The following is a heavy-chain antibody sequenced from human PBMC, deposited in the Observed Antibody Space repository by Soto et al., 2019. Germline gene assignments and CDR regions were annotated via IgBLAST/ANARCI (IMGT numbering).Heavy chain of an antibody. CDR1: GYTFTSSY. CDR2: INPSGGST. D-gene: IGHD6-6*01. CDR3: ARDFLARPGVSVWFDP. Sequence: QVPLVQSGAEVKKPGASVQVSCKASGYTFTSSYMHWVRQAPGQGLEWMGIINPSGGSTSYAQKYQGLVTMTRDPSTITVYMELSSLRSEDTAVYYCARDFLARPGVSVWFDPWGQGTLVTVAS. J-gene: IGHJ5*02. V-gene: IGHV1-46*01.